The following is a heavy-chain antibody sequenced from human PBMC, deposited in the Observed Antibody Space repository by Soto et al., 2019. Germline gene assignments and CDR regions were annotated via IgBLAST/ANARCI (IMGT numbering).Heavy chain of an antibody. V-gene: IGHV3-30*19. D-gene: IGHD3-16*01. CDR3: ARWGTTGGLDV. CDR1: GFIFRSYV. J-gene: IGHJ4*02. CDR2: TSYDGSNT. Sequence: QVQLVESGGGVVQPGTSLRLSCVGSGFIFRSYVIHWVRQAPGKGLEWVALTSYDGSNTYYDDPVKGRFTISRDNSRNTVDLQMDSLRLEDTALYYCARWGTTGGLDVWGQGTLVSVSS.